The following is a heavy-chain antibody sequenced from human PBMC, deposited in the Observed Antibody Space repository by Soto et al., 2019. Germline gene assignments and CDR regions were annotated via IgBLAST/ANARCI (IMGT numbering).Heavy chain of an antibody. CDR1: GYTFTSYA. J-gene: IGHJ4*02. V-gene: IGHV1-3*01. CDR3: AREAGWNYFNDH. Sequence: QVQLVPSGAEVKKPGASVKVSCKASGYTFTSYAMHWVRQAPGQRLEWMGWINAGNGNTKYSQKFQGRVIITRDTSASTAYMELSSLRSEDTAVYYSAREAGWNYFNDHCGQVTLVTVSS. D-gene: IGHD1-7*01. CDR2: INAGNGNT.